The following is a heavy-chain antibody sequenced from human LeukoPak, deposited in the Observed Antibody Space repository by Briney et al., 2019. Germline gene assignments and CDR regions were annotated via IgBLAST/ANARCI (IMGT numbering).Heavy chain of an antibody. Sequence: SETLSLTCTVSGGSISSSSYYWGWIRQPPGKGLEWIGSIYYSGSTYYNPSLKSRVTISVDTSKNQFSLKLSSVTAADTAVYYCARLYYDFWSGYSHYMDVWGKGTSVTVSS. J-gene: IGHJ6*03. CDR1: GGSISSSSYY. CDR3: ARLYYDFWSGYSHYMDV. D-gene: IGHD3-3*01. CDR2: IYYSGST. V-gene: IGHV4-39*01.